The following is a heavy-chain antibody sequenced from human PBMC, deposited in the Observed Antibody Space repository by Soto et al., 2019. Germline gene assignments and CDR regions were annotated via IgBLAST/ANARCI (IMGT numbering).Heavy chain of an antibody. V-gene: IGHV3-33*01. CDR3: AREKNYDILTGYYIVHYYYGMDV. Sequence: QVQLVESGGGVVQPGRSLTLSCAASGFTFSSYGMHWVRQAPGKGLEWVAVIWYDGSNKYYADSVKGRFTISRDNSKNTLYLQMNSLRAEDTAVYYCAREKNYDILTGYYIVHYYYGMDVWGQGTTVTVSS. CDR2: IWYDGSNK. D-gene: IGHD3-9*01. CDR1: GFTFSSYG. J-gene: IGHJ6*02.